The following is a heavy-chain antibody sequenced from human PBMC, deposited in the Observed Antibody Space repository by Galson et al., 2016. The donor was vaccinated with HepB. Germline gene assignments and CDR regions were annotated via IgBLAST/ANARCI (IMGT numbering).Heavy chain of an antibody. D-gene: IGHD1-14*01. CDR1: GYIFTTHG. Sequence: SVKVSCKASGYIFTTHGINWVRQAPGQGLEWMGWISAYNGDTHYSQKFQGRVTMTTDTSTSTAYLEVRSLTSGDTAVYYCSRPEHDTGTDTWAHRSLVIVSS. J-gene: IGHJ5*01. CDR3: SRPEHDTGTDT. V-gene: IGHV1-18*01. CDR2: ISAYNGDT.